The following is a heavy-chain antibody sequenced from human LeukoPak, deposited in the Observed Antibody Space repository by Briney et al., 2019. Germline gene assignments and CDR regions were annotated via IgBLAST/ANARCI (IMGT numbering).Heavy chain of an antibody. D-gene: IGHD3/OR15-3a*01. Sequence: GGSLRLSCAASGFTFSSYAMHWVRQAPGKGLEWVAVISYDGSNKYYADSVKGRFTISRDNSKNTLYLQLNSLRPEDTAVFYCARDWSGGGMDVWGQGTTVTVSS. CDR1: GFTFSSYA. CDR2: ISYDGSNK. J-gene: IGHJ6*02. CDR3: ARDWSGGGMDV. V-gene: IGHV3-30-3*01.